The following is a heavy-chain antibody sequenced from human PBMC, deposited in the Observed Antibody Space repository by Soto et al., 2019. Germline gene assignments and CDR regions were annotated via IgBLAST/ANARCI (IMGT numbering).Heavy chain of an antibody. CDR2: IIPIFGTA. Sequence: QVQLVQSGAEVKKPGSSVKVSCKASGGTFSSYAISWVRQAPGQGLEWMGGIIPIFGTANYAQKFQGRVTITADESTSTAYMELSSLRSEDTAVYYCARVLRFLEWFPLAHAFDIWGQWTMVTVSS. CDR3: ARVLRFLEWFPLAHAFDI. D-gene: IGHD3-3*01. J-gene: IGHJ3*02. CDR1: GGTFSSYA. V-gene: IGHV1-69*01.